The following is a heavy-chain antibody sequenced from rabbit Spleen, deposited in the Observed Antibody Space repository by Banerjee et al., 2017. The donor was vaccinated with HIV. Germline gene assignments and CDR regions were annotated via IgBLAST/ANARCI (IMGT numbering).Heavy chain of an antibody. CDR3: ARDAGSSFSSYGMDL. CDR2: IVTGSSGNT. CDR1: GFSFSSSYW. Sequence: QSLEESGGDLVKPGASLKLTCTASGFSFSSSYWICWVRQAPGKGLEWIACIVTGSSGNTYYASWAKGRFTISKTSSTTVDLKMTSLTAADTATYFCARDAGSSFSSYGMDLWGQGTLVTVS. J-gene: IGHJ6*01. V-gene: IGHV1S40*01. D-gene: IGHD8-1*01.